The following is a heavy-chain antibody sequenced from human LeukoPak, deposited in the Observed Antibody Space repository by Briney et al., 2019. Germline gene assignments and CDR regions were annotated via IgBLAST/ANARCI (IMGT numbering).Heavy chain of an antibody. V-gene: IGHV3-23*01. CDR3: ARDGYSGSYYRLYYFFMDV. Sequence: PGGSLRLSCLASTFTFNNYAMTWVRQAPGKGLEWVSSISGSGDNMDYADSVKGRFTISRDNSENTLYLQMNSLRGEDTAVYYCARDGYSGSYYRLYYFFMDVWGRGTTVTISS. D-gene: IGHD1-26*01. CDR1: TFTFNNYA. CDR2: ISGSGDNM. J-gene: IGHJ6*03.